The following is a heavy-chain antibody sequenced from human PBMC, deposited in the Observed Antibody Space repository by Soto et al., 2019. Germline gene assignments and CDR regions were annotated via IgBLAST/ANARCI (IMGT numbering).Heavy chain of an antibody. V-gene: IGHV4-39*01. Sequence: QLQLQESGPGLVKPSQTLSLTCTISGGSISTNNYYWGWIRQPPGEGLEWIGSVYSSENTPSNPSLKSRLTISVATSKNQFSLKLTSVTAADTAVYYCARQGDKGRAFDIWGQGTMVTVSS. J-gene: IGHJ3*02. D-gene: IGHD1-26*01. CDR1: GGSISTNNYY. CDR2: VYSSENT. CDR3: ARQGDKGRAFDI.